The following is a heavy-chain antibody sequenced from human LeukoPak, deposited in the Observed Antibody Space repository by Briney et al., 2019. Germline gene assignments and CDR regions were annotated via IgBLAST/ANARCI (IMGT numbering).Heavy chain of an antibody. D-gene: IGHD3-10*01. V-gene: IGHV3-21*01. J-gene: IGHJ4*02. Sequence: KTGGSLRLSCAASGFTFSSYSMNWVRQAPGKGLEWVPSISSSSSYIYYADSVKGRFTISRDNAKNSLYLQMNSLRAEDTAVYYCARDLSDMVRGVVDYWGQGTLVTVSS. CDR2: ISSSSSYI. CDR3: ARDLSDMVRGVVDY. CDR1: GFTFSSYS.